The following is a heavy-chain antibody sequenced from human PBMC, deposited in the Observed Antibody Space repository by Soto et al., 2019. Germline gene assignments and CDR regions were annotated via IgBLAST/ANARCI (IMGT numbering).Heavy chain of an antibody. V-gene: IGHV3-23*01. CDR2: ISGSGIST. J-gene: IGHJ4*02. D-gene: IGHD1-1*01. Sequence: PGGSLRLSCAASGFTFRSYAMSWVRQAPGKGLEWVSGISGSGISTHYADSVKGRFTVSRDNSKNTVYLQMNSLRAEDTAVYYCVRGDNWNDEASDYWGQGTLVTVSS. CDR1: GFTFRSYA. CDR3: VRGDNWNDEASDY.